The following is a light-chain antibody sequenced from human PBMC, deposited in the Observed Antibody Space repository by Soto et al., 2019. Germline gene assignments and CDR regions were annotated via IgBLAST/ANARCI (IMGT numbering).Light chain of an antibody. Sequence: IQLTQSPSSLSASGGNRVTITCRASQHIGNNVAWYQQKSGRAPTHLIYPASTLRGGVPSRFSGSGSGTDFTLTISSLQPEDFATYYCQQLNSFPLITFGPGTRVDV. CDR3: QQLNSFPLIT. CDR2: PAS. V-gene: IGKV1-9*01. CDR1: QHIGNN. J-gene: IGKJ3*01.